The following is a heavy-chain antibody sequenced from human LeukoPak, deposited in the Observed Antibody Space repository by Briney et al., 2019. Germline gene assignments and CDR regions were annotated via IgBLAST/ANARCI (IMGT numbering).Heavy chain of an antibody. D-gene: IGHD6-19*01. Sequence: PGGSLRLSCAASGFTSSGHSMNWVRPAPGRGLEWVSSIRSSSSYIYYADSVKGRFTISRDNAKSSLYLQMNSLRAEDTAVYYCARGESGWYTAYYYYGMDVWGKGTTVTVSS. CDR1: GFTSSGHS. CDR2: IRSSSSYI. V-gene: IGHV3-21*01. CDR3: ARGESGWYTAYYYYGMDV. J-gene: IGHJ6*04.